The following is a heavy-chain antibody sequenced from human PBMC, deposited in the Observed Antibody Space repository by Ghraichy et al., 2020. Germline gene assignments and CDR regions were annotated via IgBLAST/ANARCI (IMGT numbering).Heavy chain of an antibody. J-gene: IGHJ2*01. Sequence: SETLSLTCTVSGGSVSTENYYWSWIRQPPGKRLEWIGHSYYSGSTTYNPSLRSRVTISVDTSKNQFSLKLSSVTAADTAVYYCARAVGGRDWYFDLWGRGTLVIVSS. CDR1: GGSVSTENYY. V-gene: IGHV4-61*01. CDR2: SYYSGST. CDR3: ARAVGGRDWYFDL. D-gene: IGHD4-23*01.